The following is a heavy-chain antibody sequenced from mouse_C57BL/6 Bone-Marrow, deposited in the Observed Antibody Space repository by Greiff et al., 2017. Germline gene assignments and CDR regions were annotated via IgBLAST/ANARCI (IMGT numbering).Heavy chain of an antibody. CDR1: GYTFTDYY. Sequence: EVQLQQSGPELVKPGASVKISCKASGYTFTDYYMNWVKQSPGKSLEWIGDINPKNGGTSYNQKFKGKATLTVDKSSNTAYMALSSLTSEDSAVYYCANCGWPFDYWGQGTTLTVSS. CDR3: ANCGWPFDY. D-gene: IGHD1-1*02. J-gene: IGHJ2*01. V-gene: IGHV1-26*01. CDR2: INPKNGGT.